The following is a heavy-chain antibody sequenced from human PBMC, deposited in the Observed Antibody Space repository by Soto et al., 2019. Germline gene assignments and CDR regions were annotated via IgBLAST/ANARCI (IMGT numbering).Heavy chain of an antibody. CDR2: INSDGSST. Sequence: EVQLVESGGGLVQPGGPLRLSCAASGFTFSSYWMHWVRQAPGKGRVWVSRINSDGSSTSYADSVKGRFTISRDTAKNALYRQMNSLRAEATAVYCCASSLVTPFDYWGQGTLVTVSS. J-gene: IGHJ4*02. CDR3: ASSLVTPFDY. D-gene: IGHD4-4*01. CDR1: GFTFSSYW. V-gene: IGHV3-74*01.